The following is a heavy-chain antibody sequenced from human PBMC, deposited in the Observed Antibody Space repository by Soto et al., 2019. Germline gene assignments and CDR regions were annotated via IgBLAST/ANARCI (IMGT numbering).Heavy chain of an antibody. D-gene: IGHD3-10*01. CDR3: ARDEGGGFGELSNYYGMDV. Sequence: ASVKVSCKASGYTFTSYGISWVRQAPGQGLEWMGWISAYNGNTNYAQKLQGRVTMTTDKSTSTAYMELSSLRSEDTAVYYCARDEGGGFGELSNYYGMDVWGQGTTVTVS. V-gene: IGHV1-18*01. J-gene: IGHJ6*02. CDR1: GYTFTSYG. CDR2: ISAYNGNT.